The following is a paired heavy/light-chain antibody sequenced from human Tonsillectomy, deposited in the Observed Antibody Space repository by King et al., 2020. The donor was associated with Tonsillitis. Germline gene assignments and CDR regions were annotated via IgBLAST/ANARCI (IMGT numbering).Light chain of an antibody. J-gene: IGKJ2*01. CDR2: DAS. CDR3: QQYDVLPVT. CDR1: QDISNY. Sequence: DIQMTQSPSSLSASVGDRVTITCQASQDISNYLNWYQQKVGKAPKVLIYDASNLETGVPSRFSGSGSGTDFTFTISSLQPEDVATYYCQQYDVLPVTFGPGTKLEIK. V-gene: IGKV1-33*01.
Heavy chain of an antibody. J-gene: IGHJ4*02. CDR1: GFTFSSYA. Sequence: EVQLVESGGGLVQPGGSLRLSCSASGFTFSSYAMHWVRQAPGKGLEYVSAIGSNGGTTYYADSVKGRFTISRDNSKNTLYLQMSSLRAEDTAIYYCVQPRPNGGNSRFDYWGQGTLVTVSS. V-gene: IGHV3-64D*06. CDR3: VQPRPNGGNSRFDY. D-gene: IGHD2-21*02. CDR2: IGSNGGTT.